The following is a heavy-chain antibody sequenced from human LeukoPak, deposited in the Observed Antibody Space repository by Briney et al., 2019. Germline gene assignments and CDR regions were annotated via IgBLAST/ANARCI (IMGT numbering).Heavy chain of an antibody. CDR1: GGTFSSYA. Sequence: SVKVSCKASGGTFSSYAISWVRQAPGQGLEWIGRIIPIFGTANYAQKFQGRVTITTDESTSTAYMELSSLRSEDTAVYYCARDRLWGSLYSSGWYAPTLYFDYWGQGTLVTVSS. CDR3: ARDRLWGSLYSSGWYAPTLYFDY. V-gene: IGHV1-69*05. D-gene: IGHD6-19*01. CDR2: IIPIFGTA. J-gene: IGHJ4*02.